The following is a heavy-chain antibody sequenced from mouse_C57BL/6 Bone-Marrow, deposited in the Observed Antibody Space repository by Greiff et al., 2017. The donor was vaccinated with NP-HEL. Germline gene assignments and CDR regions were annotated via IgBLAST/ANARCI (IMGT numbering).Heavy chain of an antibody. CDR3: ASPNR. CDR1: GYTFTSYW. CDR2: IHPNSGST. V-gene: IGHV1-64*01. J-gene: IGHJ2*01. Sequence: QVQLQQSGAELVKPGASVKLSCKASGYTFTSYWMHWVKQRPGQGLEWIGIIHPNSGSTNYNEKFKNKATLTVDKSSSTAYMQLNSLASEDSAGYYCASPNRWGQGTTLTVSS.